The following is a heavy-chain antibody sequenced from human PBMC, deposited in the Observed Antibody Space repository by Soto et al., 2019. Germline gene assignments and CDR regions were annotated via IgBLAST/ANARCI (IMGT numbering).Heavy chain of an antibody. CDR2: IYYSGST. J-gene: IGHJ4*02. V-gene: IGHV4-39*01. Sequence: SETLSLTCTVSGGSISSSSYYWGWIRQPPGKGLEWIGSIYYSGSTYYNPSLKSRVTISVDTSKNQFSLKLSSVTAADTAVYYCARTYRTSIAALAFDYWGQGTLVTVSS. CDR1: GGSISSSSYY. D-gene: IGHD6-6*01. CDR3: ARTYRTSIAALAFDY.